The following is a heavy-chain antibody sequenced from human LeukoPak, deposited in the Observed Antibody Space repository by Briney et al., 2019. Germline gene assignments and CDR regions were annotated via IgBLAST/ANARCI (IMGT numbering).Heavy chain of an antibody. D-gene: IGHD5-18*01. V-gene: IGHV4-34*01. J-gene: IGHJ3*02. CDR1: GGSFSAFY. Sequence: SETLSLTCAFYGGSFSAFYWTWIRQSPGKGLEWIGEINHGGSANYNPSLNSRVTISIDTSKSQFSLRLRSVTAADTAVYYCARNSGYSYGGFDIWGQGTMVTVSS. CDR2: INHGGSA. CDR3: ARNSGYSYGGFDI.